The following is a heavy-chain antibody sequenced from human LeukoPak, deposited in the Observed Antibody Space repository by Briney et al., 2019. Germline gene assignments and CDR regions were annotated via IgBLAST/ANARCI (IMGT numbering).Heavy chain of an antibody. CDR3: VREGYYGSGSPPSLYFDY. CDR1: GFTFRNYV. Sequence: GGSLRLSCAASGFTFRNYVIHWVRQAPGKGLGWVAVTSSDLNVKLYADSVKGRFTISRDNSRSTLYLQMNSLRPEDTAIYYCVREGYYGSGSPPSLYFDYWGQGTLVTVSS. V-gene: IGHV3-30-3*01. D-gene: IGHD3-10*01. J-gene: IGHJ4*02. CDR2: TSSDLNVK.